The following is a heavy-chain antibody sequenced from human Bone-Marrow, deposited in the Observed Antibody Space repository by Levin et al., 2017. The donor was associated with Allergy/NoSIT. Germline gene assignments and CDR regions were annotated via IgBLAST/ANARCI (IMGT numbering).Heavy chain of an antibody. D-gene: IGHD7-27*01. CDR3: ARELGRYPYFGY. J-gene: IGHJ4*02. CDR2: ISPMFGTA. V-gene: IGHV1-69*06. Sequence: SVKVSCKASGGTFDTYAINWVRQAPGQGLEWMGTISPMFGTANYAPRFQGRVAITADKSSATAYMELRSLKSEDTAVYYCARELGRYPYFGYWGQGTLVTVSS. CDR1: GGTFDTYA.